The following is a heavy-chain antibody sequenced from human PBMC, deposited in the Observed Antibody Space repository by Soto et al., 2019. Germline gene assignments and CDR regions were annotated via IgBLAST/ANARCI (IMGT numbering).Heavy chain of an antibody. V-gene: IGHV1-69*13. CDR3: ASPYYYGSGSYYGRDYYGMDV. J-gene: IGHJ6*02. CDR2: IIPIFGTA. D-gene: IGHD3-10*01. CDR1: GGTFSSYA. Sequence: SVKVSCKASGGTFSSYAISWVRQAPGQGLEWMGGIIPIFGTANYAQKFQGRVTITADESTSTAYMELSSLRSEDTAVYYCASPYYYGSGSYYGRDYYGMDVWGQGTTVTVSS.